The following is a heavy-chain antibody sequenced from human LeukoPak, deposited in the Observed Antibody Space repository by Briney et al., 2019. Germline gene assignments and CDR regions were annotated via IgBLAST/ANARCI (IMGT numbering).Heavy chain of an antibody. CDR2: ISGGGDST. Sequence: PGGSLRLSCAASGFTFSNYAMSWVRQAPGKGLAWVSTISGGGDSTDYADSVKGRFTISRNNSKNTLSLQMNSLRAEDTAVYYCAKEGLGAAAGTFDYWGQGTLVTVSS. CDR3: AKEGLGAAAGTFDY. CDR1: GFTFSNYA. D-gene: IGHD6-13*01. J-gene: IGHJ4*02. V-gene: IGHV3-23*01.